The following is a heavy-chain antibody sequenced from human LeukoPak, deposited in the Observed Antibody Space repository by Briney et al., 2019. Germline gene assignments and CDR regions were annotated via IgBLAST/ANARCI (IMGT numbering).Heavy chain of an antibody. Sequence: PGGSLRLSCAASGFTFSSYGMHWVRQAPGKGLEWVSGISWNSGSIGYADSVKGRFTISRDNAKNSLYLQMNSLRAEDTALYYCAKVIGADDAFDIWGQGTMVTVSS. CDR2: ISWNSGSI. CDR1: GFTFSSYG. J-gene: IGHJ3*02. V-gene: IGHV3-9*01. CDR3: AKVIGADDAFDI.